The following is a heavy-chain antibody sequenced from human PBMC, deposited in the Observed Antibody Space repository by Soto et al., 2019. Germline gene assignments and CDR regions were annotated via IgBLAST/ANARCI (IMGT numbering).Heavy chain of an antibody. J-gene: IGHJ6*02. CDR2: IDPSDSYT. V-gene: IGHV5-10-1*01. Sequence: LKISCKGSGYSFTSYWISWVRQMPGKGLEWMGRIDPSDSYTNYSPSFQGHVTISADKSISTAYLQWSSLKASDTAMYYCAIVPAAMVGYYGMDVWGQGTTVTVSS. D-gene: IGHD2-2*01. CDR1: GYSFTSYW. CDR3: AIVPAAMVGYYGMDV.